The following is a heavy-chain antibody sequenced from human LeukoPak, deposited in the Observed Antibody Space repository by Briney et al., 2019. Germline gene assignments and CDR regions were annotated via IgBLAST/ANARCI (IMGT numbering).Heavy chain of an antibody. Sequence: PETLSLTCTVSGGSIISNYWSWIRQSAGTGLEWIGRIYGSGITDYNPSLKSRVTMSLDTSRKQFSLRLTSVTAADTAVYYCARLKFYDSTGYSPGYYMDVWGKGTTVSVFS. D-gene: IGHD3-22*01. J-gene: IGHJ6*03. V-gene: IGHV4-4*07. CDR3: ARLKFYDSTGYSPGYYMDV. CDR2: IYGSGIT. CDR1: GGSIISNY.